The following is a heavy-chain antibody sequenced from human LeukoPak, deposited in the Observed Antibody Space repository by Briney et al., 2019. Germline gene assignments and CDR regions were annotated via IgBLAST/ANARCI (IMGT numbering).Heavy chain of an antibody. J-gene: IGHJ4*02. CDR3: GKVSVPAAIKGDYFDY. CDR2: IRYDGSNK. Sequence: GGSLRLSCAASGFTFSSYGMHWVRQAPGKGLEWVAFIRYDGSNKYYADSVKGRFTISRDNSKNTLYLQMNSLRAEDTAVYYYGKVSVPAAIKGDYFDYWGQGTLVTVSS. V-gene: IGHV3-30*02. D-gene: IGHD2-2*02. CDR1: GFTFSSYG.